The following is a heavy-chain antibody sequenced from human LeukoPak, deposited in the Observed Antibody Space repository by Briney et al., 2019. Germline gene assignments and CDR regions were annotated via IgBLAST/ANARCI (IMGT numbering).Heavy chain of an antibody. Sequence: QPGRSLRLSCAASGFTFSSYGMHWVRQAPGKGLEWVAVISYDGSNKYYADSVKGRFTISRDNSKNTLYLQMNSLRAEDTAVYYCARVVGDSSGPTSSDYWGQGTLVTVSS. J-gene: IGHJ4*02. CDR2: ISYDGSNK. D-gene: IGHD3-22*01. V-gene: IGHV3-30*19. CDR3: ARVVGDSSGPTSSDY. CDR1: GFTFSSYG.